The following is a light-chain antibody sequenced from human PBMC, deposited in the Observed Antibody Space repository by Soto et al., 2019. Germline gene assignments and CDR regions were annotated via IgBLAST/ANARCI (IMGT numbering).Light chain of an antibody. Sequence: QSVLTQPPSVSGAPGQRVTISCTGSSSNIGAGYDVHWYQQLPGTAPTLLISANTDRPSGVPDRFSGSKSGTSASLAITGLQTEDQADYYCQSFDSSLTGGVFGGGTQLTVL. CDR2: ANT. CDR1: SSNIGAGYD. J-gene: IGLJ3*02. CDR3: QSFDSSLTGGV. V-gene: IGLV1-40*01.